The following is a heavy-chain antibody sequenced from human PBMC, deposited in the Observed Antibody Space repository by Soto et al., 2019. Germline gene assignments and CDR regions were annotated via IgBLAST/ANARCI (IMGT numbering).Heavy chain of an antibody. V-gene: IGHV2-5*02. D-gene: IGHD4-17*01. CDR3: AHTRSRTATTEFRLFDY. CDR2: IYWDDDK. J-gene: IGHJ4*02. CDR1: GFSLSTSGMG. Sequence: SGPTLVNPTQTLTLTCTFSGFSLSTSGMGVGWIRQPPGKALEWLALIYWDDDKRYSPSLKSRLTIIRDTSKNQVVLTLTNMDPVETGTYYCAHTRSRTATTEFRLFDYWGQGTLVTVSS.